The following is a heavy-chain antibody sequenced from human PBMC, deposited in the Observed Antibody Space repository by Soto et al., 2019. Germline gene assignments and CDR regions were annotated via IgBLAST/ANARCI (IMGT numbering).Heavy chain of an antibody. CDR1: GYTFTSYA. Sequence: ASVKVSCKASGYTFTSYAMHWVRQAPGQRLEWMGWINAGNGNTKYSQKFQGRVTITRDTSASTAYMELSSLRSEDTAVYYCASVEDYYDSSGFPKDWYFDLWGRGTLVTVSS. CDR2: INAGNGNT. V-gene: IGHV1-3*01. J-gene: IGHJ2*01. CDR3: ASVEDYYDSSGFPKDWYFDL. D-gene: IGHD3-22*01.